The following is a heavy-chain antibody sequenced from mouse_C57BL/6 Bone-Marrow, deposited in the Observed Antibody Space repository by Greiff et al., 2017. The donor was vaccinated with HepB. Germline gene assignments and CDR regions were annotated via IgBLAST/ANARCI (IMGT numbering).Heavy chain of an antibody. D-gene: IGHD1-1*01. V-gene: IGHV1-66*01. CDR3: AKDYYGSYYAMDY. J-gene: IGHJ4*01. CDR2: IYPGSGNN. CDR1: GYSFTSYY. Sequence: VQLHQSGPELVKPGASVKISCKASGYSFTSYYIHWVKQRPGQGLEWIGWIYPGSGNNKYNEKFKGKATLTADTSSSTAYMQLSSLTSEDSAVYYCAKDYYGSYYAMDYWGQGTSVTVSS.